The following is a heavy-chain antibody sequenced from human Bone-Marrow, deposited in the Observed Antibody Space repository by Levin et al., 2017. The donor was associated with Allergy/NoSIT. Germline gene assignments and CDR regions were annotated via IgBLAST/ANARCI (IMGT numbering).Heavy chain of an antibody. Sequence: SQTLSLPCPVSGGSIHSTNYYWGWIRQPPGKGLEWIGSIFYSGSTYYNPSLKSRVTISVDTSKNQFSLKLSSVTAADTSMYYCARHAYGGNPVNLFYFDHWGQGTLVTVSS. CDR2: IFYSGST. CDR3: ARHAYGGNPVNLFYFDH. CDR1: GGSIHSTNYY. J-gene: IGHJ4*02. V-gene: IGHV4-39*01. D-gene: IGHD4-23*01.